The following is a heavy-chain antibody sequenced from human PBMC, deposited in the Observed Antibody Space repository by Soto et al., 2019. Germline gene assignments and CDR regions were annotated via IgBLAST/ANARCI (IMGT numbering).Heavy chain of an antibody. Sequence: PSETLSLTCTVSGYSISSGYYWSWIRQTPGKGLEWIGSISHSGTSFYNPSLRSRVTISMDTSNNHFSLKLNSLTATDTAVYYCPRASGGHSGWGDWSDPWGQGTLVSAPQ. CDR2: ISHSGTS. CDR1: GYSISSGYY. D-gene: IGHD2-21*02. V-gene: IGHV4-38-2*02. J-gene: IGHJ5*02. CDR3: PRASGGHSGWGDWSDP.